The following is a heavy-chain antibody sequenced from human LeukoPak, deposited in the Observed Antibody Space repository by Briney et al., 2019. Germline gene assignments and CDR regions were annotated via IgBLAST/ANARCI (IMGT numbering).Heavy chain of an antibody. V-gene: IGHV1-8*01. J-gene: IGHJ3*02. Sequence: ASVKVSCQASGYTFTSYDINWVRQATGQGLAWVGWMNPNSGNTGYAQKFQGRVTMTRNTSISTAYMELSSLRSEDTAVYYCATCVLGGDCSGAFDIWGQGTMVTVSS. D-gene: IGHD2-21*02. CDR1: GYTFTSYD. CDR2: MNPNSGNT. CDR3: ATCVLGGDCSGAFDI.